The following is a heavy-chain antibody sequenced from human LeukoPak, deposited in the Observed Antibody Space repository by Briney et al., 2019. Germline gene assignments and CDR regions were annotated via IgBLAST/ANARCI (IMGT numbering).Heavy chain of an antibody. CDR2: IHYSGST. CDR3: ARGVSKQWLLYYFDY. CDR1: GGSISSYY. D-gene: IGHD6-19*01. V-gene: IGHV4-59*01. Sequence: PSETLSLTCTVSGGSISSYYWSWIRQPPGKGLEWIGYIHYSGSTNYNPSLKSRVTISVDMSKNQFSLNLISVTAADTAVYYCARGVSKQWLLYYFDYWGQGTLVTVSS. J-gene: IGHJ4*02.